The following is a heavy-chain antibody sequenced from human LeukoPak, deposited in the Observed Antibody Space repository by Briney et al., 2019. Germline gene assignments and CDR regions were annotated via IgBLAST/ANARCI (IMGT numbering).Heavy chain of an antibody. CDR3: ARDSGWFRFDY. J-gene: IGHJ4*02. CDR1: GFTFSSSW. V-gene: IGHV3-7*03. Sequence: GGSLRLSCAASGFTFSSSWMTWVRQAPGKGLEWVANIKEDGSEKYYVDSVKGRFTISRDNAKNSLYLQMNSLGAEDTAMYYCARDSGWFRFDYWGQGTLVTVSS. D-gene: IGHD6-13*01. CDR2: IKEDGSEK.